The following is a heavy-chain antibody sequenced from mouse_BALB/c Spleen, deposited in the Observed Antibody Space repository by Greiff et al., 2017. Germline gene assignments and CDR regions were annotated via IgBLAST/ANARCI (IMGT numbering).Heavy chain of an antibody. V-gene: IGHV1S135*01. J-gene: IGHJ4*01. CDR1: GYAFTSYN. CDR3: ARSGTVVATNAMDY. Sequence: EVQLQESGPELVKPGASVKVSCKASGYAFTSYNMYWVKQSHGKSLEWIGYIDPYNGGTSYNQKFKGKATLTVDKSSSTAYMHLNSLTSEDSAVYYCARSGTVVATNAMDYWGQGTSVTVSS. D-gene: IGHD1-1*01. CDR2: IDPYNGGT.